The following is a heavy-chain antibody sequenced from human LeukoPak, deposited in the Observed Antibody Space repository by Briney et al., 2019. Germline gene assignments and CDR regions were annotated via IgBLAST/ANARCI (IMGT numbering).Heavy chain of an antibody. CDR1: GFTFSKDD. CDR2: IGVTGDT. D-gene: IGHD2-15*01. CDR3: TKEFCGSRVSCAEGSYYDF. Sequence: GGSLRHSCAASGFTFSKDDFHWVRQAPGKGLEGVAAIGVTGDTYYADSVKGRFTISREDAANSLYLQMRSLGAGDTALYYCTKEFCGSRVSCAEGSYYDFWGRGALVTVSS. J-gene: IGHJ2*01. V-gene: IGHV3-13*01.